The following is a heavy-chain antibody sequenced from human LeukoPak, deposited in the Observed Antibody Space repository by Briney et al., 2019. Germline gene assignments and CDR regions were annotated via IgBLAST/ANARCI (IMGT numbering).Heavy chain of an antibody. CDR1: GFTFSSYE. J-gene: IGHJ4*02. V-gene: IGHV3-30*18. CDR2: ISYDGSNK. Sequence: PGGSLRLSCAASGFTFSSYEMNWVRQAPGKGLEWVAVISYDGSNKYYADSVKGRFTISRDNSKNTLYLQMNSLRAEDTAVYYCAKDKNLAAAGPVPDYWGQGTLVTVSS. CDR3: AKDKNLAAAGPVPDY. D-gene: IGHD6-13*01.